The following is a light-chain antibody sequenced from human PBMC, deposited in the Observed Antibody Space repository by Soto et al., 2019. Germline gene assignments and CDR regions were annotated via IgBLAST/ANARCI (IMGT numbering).Light chain of an antibody. CDR3: QQSFRPHIT. V-gene: IGKV1-39*01. Sequence: DIQMTQPPVSLSASLGDRGTLTCRASQSIGNYLNWYQQRPGEVPKLLIYSASSLQSGVPSRFSGSASGTDFTLSISNLQPEDFATYYCQQSFRPHITFGQGTRLEIK. CDR1: QSIGNY. CDR2: SAS. J-gene: IGKJ5*01.